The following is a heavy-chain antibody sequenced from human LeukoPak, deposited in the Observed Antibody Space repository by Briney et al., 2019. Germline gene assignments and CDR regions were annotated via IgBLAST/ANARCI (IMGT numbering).Heavy chain of an antibody. CDR3: ASDTSNALFDY. D-gene: IGHD2-2*01. CDR1: GFTFSTSN. Sequence: GGSLRLSCTASGFTFSTSNMNWVRQAPGKGLEWVSYISSVSTVIYYADSVRGRFTISRDNAKNSLYLQMSSLRDEDTAMYYCASDTSNALFDYWGQGTLVTVSS. CDR2: ISSVSTVI. J-gene: IGHJ4*02. V-gene: IGHV3-48*02.